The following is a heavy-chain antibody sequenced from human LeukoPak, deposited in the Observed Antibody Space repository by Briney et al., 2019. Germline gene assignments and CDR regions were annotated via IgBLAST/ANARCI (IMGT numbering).Heavy chain of an antibody. CDR1: GGSFSDYY. D-gene: IGHD2-2*01. CDR2: INHSGIT. J-gene: IGHJ4*02. CDR3: ARRRTSCLDY. Sequence: PSETLSLTCVVYGGSFSDYYWSWIRQPPGKGLEWIGEINHSGITNYNPSLKSRVTISVDTSKNQFSLKLRSVTAADTAVYYCARRRTSCLDYWGQGTLVTVSS. V-gene: IGHV4-34*01.